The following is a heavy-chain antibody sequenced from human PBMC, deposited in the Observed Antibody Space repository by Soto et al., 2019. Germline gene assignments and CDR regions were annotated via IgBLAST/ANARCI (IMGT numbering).Heavy chain of an antibody. V-gene: IGHV4-30-2*01. J-gene: IGHJ4*02. CDR3: ARARGNSPFDY. CDR2: TYHSGST. D-gene: IGHD2-21*02. Sequence: QLQLQESGSGLVKPSQTLSLTCAVSGGSISSGGYSWSWIRQPPGKGLEWIGYTYHSGSTYYDPSLKSRVTISEDRSKNQFSLKLSSVTAADTAVYYCARARGNSPFDYWGQGTLVTVSS. CDR1: GGSISSGGYS.